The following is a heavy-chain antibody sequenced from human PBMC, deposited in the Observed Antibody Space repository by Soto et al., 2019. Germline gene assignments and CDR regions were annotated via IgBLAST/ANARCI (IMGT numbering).Heavy chain of an antibody. V-gene: IGHV3-33*01. J-gene: IGHJ4*02. Sequence: QVQLVESGGGVVQPGRSLRLSCAASGFTFSSYGMHWVRQAPGKGLERVAVIWYDGSNKYYADSVKGRFTISRDNSKNTLYLQMNSLRAEDTAVYYCARDQRGYCSSTSCFAGRHYFDYWGQGTLVTVSS. CDR1: GFTFSSYG. CDR3: ARDQRGYCSSTSCFAGRHYFDY. CDR2: IWYDGSNK. D-gene: IGHD2-2*01.